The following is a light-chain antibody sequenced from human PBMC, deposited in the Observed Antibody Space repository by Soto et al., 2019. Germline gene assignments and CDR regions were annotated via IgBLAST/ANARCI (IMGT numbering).Light chain of an antibody. CDR2: DVT. CDR3: CSYAGSYTYV. Sequence: QSALTQPRSVSGSPGQSVTISCTGTSSDVGGYTYVSWYQQHPGKAPKLIIYDVTERPSGVPARFSGSKSGNTASLTISGLQAEDEADYYCCSYAGSYTYVXGTGTKVTVL. CDR1: SSDVGGYTY. V-gene: IGLV2-11*01. J-gene: IGLJ1*01.